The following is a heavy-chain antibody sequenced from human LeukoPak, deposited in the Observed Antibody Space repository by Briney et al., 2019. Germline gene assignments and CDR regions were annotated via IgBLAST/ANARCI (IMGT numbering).Heavy chain of an antibody. Sequence: PSQTLSLTCTVSGDSISSGDYYWSWIRQPPGKGLEWIGYIYYSGSTYYNPSLKSRVTISVDASKNQFSLKLSSVTAADTAVYYCARESRFLEWSADYWGQGTLVTVSS. CDR2: IYYSGST. CDR3: ARESRFLEWSADY. D-gene: IGHD3-3*01. J-gene: IGHJ4*02. V-gene: IGHV4-30-4*08. CDR1: GDSISSGDYY.